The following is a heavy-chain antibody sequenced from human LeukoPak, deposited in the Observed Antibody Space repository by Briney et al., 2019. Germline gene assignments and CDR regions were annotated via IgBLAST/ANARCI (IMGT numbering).Heavy chain of an antibody. V-gene: IGHV4-30-4*01. J-gene: IGHJ5*02. CDR1: GGSISSGDYY. CDR3: ARPYYYDSRIDP. CDR2: TYYSGST. Sequence: SETLSLTCTVSGGSISSGDYYWSWIRQPPGKGLEWIGNTYYSGSTYYNPSLKSRATISVDTSKNQFSLKLTSVTAADTAVYYCARPYYYDSRIDPWGQGTLVTVSS. D-gene: IGHD3-22*01.